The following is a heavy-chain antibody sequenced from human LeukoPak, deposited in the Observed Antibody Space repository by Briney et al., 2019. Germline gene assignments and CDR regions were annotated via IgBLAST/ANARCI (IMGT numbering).Heavy chain of an antibody. CDR3: ARESPPTAMYYYDSSGYYLTLFDY. V-gene: IGHV4-61*02. Sequence: SQTLSLTCTVSGGSISSGSYYWSWIRQPAGKGLEWIGRIYTSGSTNYNPSLKSRVTISVDTSKNQFPLKLSSVTAADTAVYYCARESPPTAMYYYDSSGYYLTLFDYWGQGTLVTVSS. D-gene: IGHD3-22*01. J-gene: IGHJ4*02. CDR2: IYTSGST. CDR1: GGSISSGSYY.